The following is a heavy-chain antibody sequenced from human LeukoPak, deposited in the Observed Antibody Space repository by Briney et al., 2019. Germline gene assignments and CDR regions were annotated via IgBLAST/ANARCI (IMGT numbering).Heavy chain of an antibody. CDR2: IYTSGST. CDR3: ARGALSSGSYYFDY. CDR1: GGSISSGSYY. D-gene: IGHD1-26*01. Sequence: SETLSLTCTVSGGSISSGSYYWSWIRQPAGKGLEWIGRIYTSGSTNYNPSLKSRVTISVDTSKNQFSLKLSSVTAADTAVYYCARGALSSGSYYFDYWGQGTLVTVSS. J-gene: IGHJ4*02. V-gene: IGHV4-61*02.